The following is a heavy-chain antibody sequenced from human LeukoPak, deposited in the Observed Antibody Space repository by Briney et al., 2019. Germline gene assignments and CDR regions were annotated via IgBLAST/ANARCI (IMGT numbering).Heavy chain of an antibody. V-gene: IGHV3-74*01. CDR1: GFTFSSYW. CDR3: ARGPRAYSSGYYYPFDY. CDR2: INSDGSST. Sequence: GGSLRLSCAASGFTFSSYWMHWVRQAPGKGLVWVSRINSDGSSTSYADSVKGRFTISRDNAKNTLYPQMNSLRAEDTAVYYCARGPRAYSSGYYYPFDYWGQGTLVTVSS. J-gene: IGHJ4*02. D-gene: IGHD3-22*01.